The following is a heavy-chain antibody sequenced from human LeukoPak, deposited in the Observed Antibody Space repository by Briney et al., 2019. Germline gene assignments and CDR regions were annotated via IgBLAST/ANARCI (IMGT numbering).Heavy chain of an antibody. V-gene: IGHV4-34*01. D-gene: IGHD3-10*01. Sequence: PSETLSLTCAVYGGSFSGYYWSWIRQPPGKGLEWIGEINHSGSTNYNPSLKSRVTISVDTSKSQFSLKLSSVTAADTAVYYCARATNWGSGSYYKGYFDYWGQGTLVTVSS. J-gene: IGHJ4*02. CDR3: ARATNWGSGSYYKGYFDY. CDR2: INHSGST. CDR1: GGSFSGYY.